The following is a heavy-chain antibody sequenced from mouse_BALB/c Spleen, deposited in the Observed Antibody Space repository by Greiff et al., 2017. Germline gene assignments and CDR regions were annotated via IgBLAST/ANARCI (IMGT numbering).Heavy chain of an antibody. CDR2: ISSGGSYT. Sequence: EEQLQQSGGGLVKPGGSLKLSCAASGFTFSSYAMSWVRQSPEKRLEWVAEISSGGSYTYYPDTVTGRFTISRDNAKNTLYLEMSSLRSEDTAMYYCARAAYDYAWFAYWGQGTLVTVSA. V-gene: IGHV5-9-4*01. CDR1: GFTFSSYA. J-gene: IGHJ3*01. D-gene: IGHD2-4*01. CDR3: ARAAYDYAWFAY.